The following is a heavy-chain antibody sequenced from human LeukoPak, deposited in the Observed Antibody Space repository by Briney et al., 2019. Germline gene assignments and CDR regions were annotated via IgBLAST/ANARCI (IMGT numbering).Heavy chain of an antibody. Sequence: VSLRLSWAASGFTFSSYWMSWVRHAPGKGRGWVANIKQDGRKKYDRDSGEGRLTISRDNSKTPLYLQMNSLRAEDTAVYYCARGRRWLQPHYFDYWGQGTLVTVSS. V-gene: IGHV3-7*01. D-gene: IGHD5-24*01. CDR3: ARGRRWLQPHYFDY. J-gene: IGHJ4*02. CDR1: GFTFSSYW. CDR2: IKQDGRKK.